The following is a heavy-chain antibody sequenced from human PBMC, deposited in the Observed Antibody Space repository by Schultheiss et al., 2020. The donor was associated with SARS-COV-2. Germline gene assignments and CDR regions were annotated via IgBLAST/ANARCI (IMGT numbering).Heavy chain of an antibody. V-gene: IGHV3-73*01. CDR3: TRNSTSSGWFDP. CDR2: IRSKARNYAT. D-gene: IGHD6-6*01. Sequence: GESLKISCVLSGFTFSQSRMHWVRQAPGKGLEWVGRIRSKARNYATTYAASVKGRFIISRDESRNTSYLQMNSLKIEDTAVYYCTRNSTSSGWFDPWGQGTLVTVSS. CDR1: GFTFSQSR. J-gene: IGHJ5*02.